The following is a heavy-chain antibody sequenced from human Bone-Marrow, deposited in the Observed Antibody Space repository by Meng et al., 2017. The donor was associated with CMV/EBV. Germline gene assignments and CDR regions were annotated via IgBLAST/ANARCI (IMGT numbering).Heavy chain of an antibody. Sequence: ASVKVSCKASGYTFTGHYMHWVRQAPGQGLEWMGWINPNSGGTNYAQKFQGRVTMTRDTSISTAYMELSRLRSDDTAVYYCAKRDWSGYYYYFDYWGQGTLVTVSS. J-gene: IGHJ4*02. CDR3: AKRDWSGYYYYFDY. CDR2: INPNSGGT. CDR1: GYTFTGHY. V-gene: IGHV1-2*02. D-gene: IGHD3-3*01.